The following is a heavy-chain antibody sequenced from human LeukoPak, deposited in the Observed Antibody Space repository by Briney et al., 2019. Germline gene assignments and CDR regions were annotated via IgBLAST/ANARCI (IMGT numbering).Heavy chain of an antibody. J-gene: IGHJ3*02. V-gene: IGHV3-9*01. D-gene: IGHD1-26*01. CDR1: GFTFDDYA. Sequence: GGSLRLSCAASGFTFDDYAMHWVRQAPGKGLEWVSGISWNSGSIGYADSVKGRFTISRDNAKNSLYLQMNSLRAEDTALYYCAKDAEWELPNDAFDIWGQGTMVTVSS. CDR2: ISWNSGSI. CDR3: AKDAEWELPNDAFDI.